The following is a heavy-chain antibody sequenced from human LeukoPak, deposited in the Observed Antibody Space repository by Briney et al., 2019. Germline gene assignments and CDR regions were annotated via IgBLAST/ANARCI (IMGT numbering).Heavy chain of an antibody. D-gene: IGHD7-27*01. CDR2: MSLNNGDA. V-gene: IGHV1-8*02. J-gene: IGHJ4*02. CDR3: ARNPPRTGDFNS. Sequence: ASVKVSCKASGGTFSSYAISWVRQATGQGLEWLGWMSLNNGDAGYAQKFQGRVTMTRDTSTNTAYMELSALTSEDTAVYYCARNPPRTGDFNSWGQGALVTVSS. CDR1: GGTFSSYA.